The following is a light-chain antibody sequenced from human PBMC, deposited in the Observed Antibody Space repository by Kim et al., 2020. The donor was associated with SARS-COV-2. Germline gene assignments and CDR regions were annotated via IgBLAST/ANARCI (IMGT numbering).Light chain of an antibody. V-gene: IGLV1-40*01. J-gene: IGLJ3*02. CDR3: QSYDSRLSGWV. Sequence: QGVTISCTGSSSNIGAGYDVHWYQQLPGRAPKLLIFADTRRPSGVPDRLSGSKSGTSASLAITGLQAEDEADYYCQSYDSRLSGWVFGGGTKLTVL. CDR1: SSNIGAGYD. CDR2: ADT.